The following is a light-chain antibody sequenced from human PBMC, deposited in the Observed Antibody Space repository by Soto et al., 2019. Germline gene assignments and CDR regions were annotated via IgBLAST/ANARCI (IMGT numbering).Light chain of an antibody. CDR2: GSS. V-gene: IGKV3-20*01. CDR3: QQYVTTPRT. Sequence: EVVLTQSPGTLSLSPGERATLSCRASQSVTNNYLAWYQQRPGQAPRLLIFGSSDRATGIPDRFSGSGSGTAFTLTISRLEPEDFAVYYCQQYVTTPRTFGQGTKVE. CDR1: QSVTNNY. J-gene: IGKJ1*01.